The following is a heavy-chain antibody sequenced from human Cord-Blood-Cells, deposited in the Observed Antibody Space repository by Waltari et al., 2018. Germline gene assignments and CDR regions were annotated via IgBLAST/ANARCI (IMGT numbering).Heavy chain of an antibody. V-gene: IGHV4-39*01. CDR2: IYYSGST. J-gene: IGHJ5*02. CDR3: ARLTNQSKYRNTNWFDP. Sequence: QLQLQESGPGLVKPSETLSLTCTVSGGSISSSSYYWGWIRQPPGKGLEWIGSIYYSGSTYYTPSLKSRVTISVDTSKNQFSLKLSSVTAADTAVYYCARLTNQSKYRNTNWFDPWGQGTLVTVSS. D-gene: IGHD3-16*02. CDR1: GGSISSSSYY.